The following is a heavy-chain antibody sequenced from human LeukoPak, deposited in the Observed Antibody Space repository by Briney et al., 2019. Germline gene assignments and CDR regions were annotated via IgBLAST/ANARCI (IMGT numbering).Heavy chain of an antibody. V-gene: IGHV3-23*01. CDR1: GFTFSTYA. CDR3: AKTSRRASAYDSPFEY. Sequence: PGGSLRLSCAASGFTFSTYAMTWVRQAPGKGLEWVSAVRGSGTDTYYADSVKGRFTISRDNSKNTLYLQMNSLRAEDTAIYYCAKTSRRASAYDSPFEYWGQGTLVTVSS. J-gene: IGHJ4*02. CDR2: VRGSGTDT. D-gene: IGHD5-12*01.